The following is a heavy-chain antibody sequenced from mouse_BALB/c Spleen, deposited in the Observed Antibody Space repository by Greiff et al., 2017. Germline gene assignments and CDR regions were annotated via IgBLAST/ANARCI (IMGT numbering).Heavy chain of an antibody. CDR2: ISNGGGST. CDR3: ARHKHFDV. CDR1: GFTFSSYT. Sequence: EVQGVESGGGLVQPGGSLKLSCAASGFTFSSYTMSWVRQTPEKRLEWVAYISNGGGSTYYPDTVKGRFTISRDNAKNTLYLQMSSLKSEDTAMYYCARHKHFDVWGAGTTVTVSS. J-gene: IGHJ1*01. V-gene: IGHV5-12-2*01.